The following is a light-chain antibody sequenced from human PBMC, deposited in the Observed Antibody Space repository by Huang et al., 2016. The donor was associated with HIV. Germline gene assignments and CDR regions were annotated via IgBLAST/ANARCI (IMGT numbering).Light chain of an antibody. J-gene: IGKJ5*01. CDR1: QDISNY. CDR2: DAS. Sequence: DIQMTQSPSSLSASVGDRVTITCQASQDISNYLSWYQQRPGKAPKLLIYDASNLETGVPSRFSASGSGTDFTFTIIGLQPEDIATYYCQQYDSLPVTFGQGTRLEIK. CDR3: QQYDSLPVT. V-gene: IGKV1-33*01.